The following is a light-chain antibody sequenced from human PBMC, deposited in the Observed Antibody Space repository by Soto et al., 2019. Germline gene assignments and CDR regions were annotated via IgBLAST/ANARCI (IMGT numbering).Light chain of an antibody. CDR1: QSIISY. Sequence: DIQMTQSPSSLSASVGDRVTITCRASQSIISYLSWYQQKPGEAPKLLIYATSGLRSGVPSRFSGSGSGTDFPPPISNPPPEELASYYCQQTYSTPYTFGLGTKLEIK. V-gene: IGKV1-39*01. J-gene: IGKJ2*01. CDR2: ATS. CDR3: QQTYSTPYT.